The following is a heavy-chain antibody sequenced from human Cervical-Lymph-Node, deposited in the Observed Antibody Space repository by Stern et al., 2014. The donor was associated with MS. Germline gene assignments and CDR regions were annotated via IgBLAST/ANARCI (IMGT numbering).Heavy chain of an antibody. CDR2: IYYSGTT. J-gene: IGHJ5*02. Sequence: QVQLQESGPGLVKPSQTLSLTCTVSGGSISSGGYYWSWIRQHPGKGLEWIGYIYYSGTTSYNPSLTSRVTISVDTSKNQFSLNLSSVTAAXTAVXYCARXXXYTXGFDPWGQGTLVTVS. D-gene: IGHD5-18*01. CDR3: ARXXXYTXGFDP. V-gene: IGHV4-31*03. CDR1: GGSISSGGYY.